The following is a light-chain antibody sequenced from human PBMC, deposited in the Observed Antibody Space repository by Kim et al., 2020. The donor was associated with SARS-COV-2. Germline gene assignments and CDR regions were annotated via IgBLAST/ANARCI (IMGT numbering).Light chain of an antibody. Sequence: SASVGDRVTISCRASQSISSYLAWYQQRPGKAPNLLIYKTSSLQSGVPSRFSGSGSGTEFTLTISSLQPDDFGTYYCQQYSAYAWTFGQGTKV. CDR2: KTS. J-gene: IGKJ1*01. CDR1: QSISSY. V-gene: IGKV1-5*03. CDR3: QQYSAYAWT.